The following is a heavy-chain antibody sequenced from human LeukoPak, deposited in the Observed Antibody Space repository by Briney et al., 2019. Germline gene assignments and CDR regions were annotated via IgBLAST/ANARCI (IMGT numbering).Heavy chain of an antibody. CDR3: ASRKFYTSGTYAFDY. CDR2: IYYSGST. J-gene: IGHJ4*02. Sequence: PSETLSLTCTVSGGSISSYYWSWIRQPPGEGLEWIGYIYYSGSTNYNPSLKSRVTISVDTSKNQFSLKLSSVTAADTAVYYCASRKFYTSGTYAFDYWGQGTLVTVSS. CDR1: GGSISSYY. D-gene: IGHD3-10*01. V-gene: IGHV4-59*01.